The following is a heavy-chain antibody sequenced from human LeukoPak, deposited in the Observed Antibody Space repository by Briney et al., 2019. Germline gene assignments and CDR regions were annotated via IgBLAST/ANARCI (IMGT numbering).Heavy chain of an antibody. V-gene: IGHV1-18*01. J-gene: IGHJ4*02. D-gene: IGHD6-13*01. CDR3: ARDGQQQLVWVDY. Sequence: ASVKVSCKASGYTFTNNAIHWVRQAPGQGLEWMGWISAYNGNTNYAQKLQGRVTMTTDTSTSTAYMELRSLRSDDTAVYYCARDGQQQLVWVDYWGQGTLVTVSS. CDR1: GYTFTNNA. CDR2: ISAYNGNT.